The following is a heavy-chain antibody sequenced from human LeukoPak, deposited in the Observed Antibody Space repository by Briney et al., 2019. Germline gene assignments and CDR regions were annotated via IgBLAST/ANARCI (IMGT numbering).Heavy chain of an antibody. V-gene: IGHV3-7*01. D-gene: IGHD3-10*01. Sequence: GGSLRLSCATSGFTFRNYWVTWVRQAPGKGPEWVANINQDGSEEYYVDSVKGRFTISRDNAKNSLNLQMNSLRAEDTAVYYCARWAGFTDYWGQGTLVTVSS. CDR3: ARWAGFTDY. J-gene: IGHJ4*02. CDR1: GFTFRNYW. CDR2: INQDGSEE.